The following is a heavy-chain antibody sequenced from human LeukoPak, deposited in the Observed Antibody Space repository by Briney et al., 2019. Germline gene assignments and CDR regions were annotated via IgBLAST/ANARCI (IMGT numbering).Heavy chain of an antibody. V-gene: IGHV3-23*01. CDR3: AKDTSQWLVTELDY. CDR1: GFTFSSYA. Sequence: GGSLRLSCAASGFTFSSYAMSWVRQAPGKGLEWVSAISGSGVSTYYADSVKGRFTISRDNSKNTLYLQMNSLRAEDTAVYYCAKDTSQWLVTELDYWGQGTLVTVSS. J-gene: IGHJ4*02. CDR2: ISGSGVST. D-gene: IGHD6-19*01.